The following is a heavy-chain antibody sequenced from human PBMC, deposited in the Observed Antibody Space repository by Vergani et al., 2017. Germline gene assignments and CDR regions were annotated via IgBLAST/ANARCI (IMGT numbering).Heavy chain of an antibody. V-gene: IGHV4-31*03. Sequence: QVQLQESGPGLVKPSQTLSLTCTVSGGSINSGGYFWSWVRQHPGKGRELIGYIYYRGSAYYNPSLKSRVTMSVDTSENQFTLNLSSVTAADTAVYYCARDGGEYDKDALDVWGQGTKVTVTS. CDR1: GGSINSGGYF. CDR3: ARDGGEYDKDALDV. J-gene: IGHJ3*01. CDR2: IYYRGSA. D-gene: IGHD2-21*01.